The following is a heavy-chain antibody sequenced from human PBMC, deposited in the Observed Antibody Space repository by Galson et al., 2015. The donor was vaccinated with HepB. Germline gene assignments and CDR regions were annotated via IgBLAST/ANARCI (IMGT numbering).Heavy chain of an antibody. CDR2: ISYDGSNK. D-gene: IGHD3-10*01. Sequence: SLRLSCAASGFTFSSYGMHWVRQAPGKGLEWVAVISYDGSNKYYADSVKGRFTISRDNSKNTLYLQMNSLRAEDTAVYYCAKDRNQITMVRGRYYYYGMDVWGQGTTVTVSS. J-gene: IGHJ6*02. CDR1: GFTFSSYG. CDR3: AKDRNQITMVRGRYYYYGMDV. V-gene: IGHV3-30*18.